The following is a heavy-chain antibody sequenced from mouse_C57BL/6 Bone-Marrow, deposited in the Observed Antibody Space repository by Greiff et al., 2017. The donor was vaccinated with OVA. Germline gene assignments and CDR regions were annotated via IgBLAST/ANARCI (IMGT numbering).Heavy chain of an antibody. CDR2: IYWDDDK. J-gene: IGHJ4*01. CDR3: ARSYYGSRGDAMDY. V-gene: IGHV8-12*01. Sequence: QVQLKESGPGILQSSQTLSLTCSFSGFSLSTSGMGVSWIRQPSGKGLEWLAHIYWDDDKRYNPSLKSRLTISKDTSRNQVFLKITSVDTADTATYYCARSYYGSRGDAMDYWGQGTSVTVSS. CDR1: GFSLSTSGMG. D-gene: IGHD1-1*01.